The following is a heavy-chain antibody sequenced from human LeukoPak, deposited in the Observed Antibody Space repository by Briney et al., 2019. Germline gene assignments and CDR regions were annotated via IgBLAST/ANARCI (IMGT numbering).Heavy chain of an antibody. Sequence: PGGSLRLSCAASGFTFSTYAMSWVRQAPGKGLEWVSAISGSGGSTYYADSVKGRFTISRDNSRNTLYLQMNSLRAEDTAVCYCAKGAGSSSSPIDYWGQGTLVTVSS. J-gene: IGHJ4*02. CDR1: GFTFSTYA. V-gene: IGHV3-23*01. CDR2: ISGSGGST. CDR3: AKGAGSSSSPIDY. D-gene: IGHD6-6*01.